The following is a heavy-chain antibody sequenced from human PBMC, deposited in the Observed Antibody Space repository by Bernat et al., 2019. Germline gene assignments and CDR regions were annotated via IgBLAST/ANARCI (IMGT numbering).Heavy chain of an antibody. CDR2: IYHGGST. J-gene: IGHJ3*02. CDR1: GYSISSGYF. D-gene: IGHD2-2*01. CDR3: ARASTSSMWAFDI. Sequence: QVQLRESGPGLVKPSETLSLTCAVSGYSISSGYFWGWIRQPPGKGLEWIGTIYHGGSTYHNPSLKSRVTILVDTSKNQFSLKLTSVTAADTAVYYCARASTSSMWAFDIWGQGTMVTVSS. V-gene: IGHV4-38-2*01.